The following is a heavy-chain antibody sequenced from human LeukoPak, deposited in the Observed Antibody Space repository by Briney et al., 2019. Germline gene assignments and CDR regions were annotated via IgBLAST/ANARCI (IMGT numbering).Heavy chain of an antibody. Sequence: GESLKISCKGSGYSFTSGYSFAVYWIGWVRQMPGKGLEWMGIVYPGDSDTRYSPSFQGQVTISVDTSISTAYLQWSSLKASDTAIYYWRRAYCDGTGGCHSNPFDIWGQGTMVTVSS. V-gene: IGHV5-51*01. CDR3: RRAYCDGTGGCHSNPFDI. J-gene: IGHJ3*02. D-gene: IGHD2-21*01. CDR1: GYSFTSGYSFAVYW. CDR2: VYPGDSDT.